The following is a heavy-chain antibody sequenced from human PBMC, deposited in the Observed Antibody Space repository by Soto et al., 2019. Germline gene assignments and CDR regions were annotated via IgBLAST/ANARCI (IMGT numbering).Heavy chain of an antibody. CDR3: ARDRGVDSTPGPNWFDP. J-gene: IGHJ5*02. Sequence: SQTLSLTCAISGDSVSSNSAAWNWIRQSPSRGLEWLGRTYYRSKWYNDYAVSVKSRITINPDTSKNQFSLQLNSVTPEDTAVYYCARDRGVDSTPGPNWFDPWGQGTLVTVSS. CDR1: GDSVSSNSAA. V-gene: IGHV6-1*01. D-gene: IGHD3-9*01. CDR2: TYYRSKWYN.